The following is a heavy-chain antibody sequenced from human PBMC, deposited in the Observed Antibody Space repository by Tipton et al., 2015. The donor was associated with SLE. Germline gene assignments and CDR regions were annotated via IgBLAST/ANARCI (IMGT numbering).Heavy chain of an antibody. CDR1: GFTFSSYA. V-gene: IGHV3-23*01. CDR2: ISGSGGST. CDR3: AKGGIMDYYYGMGV. Sequence: SLRLSCAASGFTFSSYAMSWVRQAPGKGLEWVSAISGSGGSTYYADSVKGRFTISRDNSKNTLYLQMNSLRAEDTAVYYCAKGGIMDYYYGMGVWGQGTTVTVSS. J-gene: IGHJ6*02.